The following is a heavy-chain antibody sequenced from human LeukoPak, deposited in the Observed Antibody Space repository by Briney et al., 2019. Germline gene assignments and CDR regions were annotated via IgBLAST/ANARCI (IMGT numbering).Heavy chain of an antibody. Sequence: SETLSLTCTVSGGSISSYYWSWIRQPPGKGLEWVGYIYYSGSTNYNPSLKSRVTISVDTSTNQFSLKLSSVTAADTAVYYCAREVRYFDWLPRGHYFDYWGQGTLVTVSS. CDR2: IYYSGST. D-gene: IGHD3-9*01. J-gene: IGHJ4*02. CDR1: GGSISSYY. V-gene: IGHV4-59*01. CDR3: AREVRYFDWLPRGHYFDY.